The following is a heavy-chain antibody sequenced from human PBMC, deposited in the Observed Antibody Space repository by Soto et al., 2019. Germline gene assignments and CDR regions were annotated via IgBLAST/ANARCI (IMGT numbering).Heavy chain of an antibody. Sequence: ASVKVSCKASGYTFTSYYMHWVRQAPGQGLEWMGIINPSGGSTSYAQKFQGRVTMTRDTSTSTVYMELSSLRSEDTAVYYCATHRRNKVATNYYYYFYMDVWGKGTTFTAS. CDR2: INPSGGST. CDR3: ATHRRNKVATNYYYYFYMDV. V-gene: IGHV1-46*03. J-gene: IGHJ6*03. D-gene: IGHD5-12*01. CDR1: GYTFTSYY.